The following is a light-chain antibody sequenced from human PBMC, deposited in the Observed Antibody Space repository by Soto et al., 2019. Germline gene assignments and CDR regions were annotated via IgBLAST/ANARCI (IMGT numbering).Light chain of an antibody. CDR3: QQYNNWPHWT. V-gene: IGKV3-15*01. CDR1: QSVSSN. Sequence: EIVMTQSPATLSVSPGERATLSCRASQSVSSNLAWYQQKPGQAPRLLIYGASTRAPGIPARFSGSGSGTEFTLTISSLQSEDFAVYYCQQYNNWPHWTFGQGTKVEIK. CDR2: GAS. J-gene: IGKJ1*01.